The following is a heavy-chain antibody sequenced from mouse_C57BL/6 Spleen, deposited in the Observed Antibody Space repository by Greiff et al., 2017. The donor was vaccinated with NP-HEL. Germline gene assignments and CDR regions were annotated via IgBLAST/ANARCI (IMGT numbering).Heavy chain of an antibody. CDR3: ARHYGKDY. D-gene: IGHD1-1*01. J-gene: IGHJ2*01. V-gene: IGHV5-6*01. CDR1: GFTFSSYG. Sequence: EVKLVESGGDLVKPGGSLKLSCAASGFTFSSYGMSWVRQTPDKRLEWVGTISSGGSYTYYPDSVKGRFTISRDNAKNTLYLQMSSLKSEDTAMYYCARHYGKDYWGQGTTLTVSS. CDR2: ISSGGSYT.